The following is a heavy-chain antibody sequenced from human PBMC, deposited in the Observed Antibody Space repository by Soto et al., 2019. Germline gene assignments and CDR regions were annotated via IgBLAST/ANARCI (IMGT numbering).Heavy chain of an antibody. CDR1: GFTFSSYA. J-gene: IGHJ4*02. CDR2: ISYDGSNK. Sequence: GESLKISCAASGFTFSSYAMHWVRQAPGKGLEWVAVISYDGSNKYYADSVKGRFTISRDNSKNTLYLQMNSLRAEDTAVYYCARESRSYGGYGKYWGQGTLVTVSS. CDR3: ARESRSYGGYGKY. D-gene: IGHD2-15*01. V-gene: IGHV3-30-3*01.